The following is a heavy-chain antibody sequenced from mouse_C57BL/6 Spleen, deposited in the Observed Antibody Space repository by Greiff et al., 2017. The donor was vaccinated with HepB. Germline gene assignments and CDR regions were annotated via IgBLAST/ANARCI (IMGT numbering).Heavy chain of an antibody. CDR2: ISSGSSTI. V-gene: IGHV5-17*01. J-gene: IGHJ2*01. D-gene: IGHD2-5*01. CDR1: GFTFSDYG. Sequence: EVNVVESGGGLVKPGGSLKLSCAASGFTFSDYGMHWVRQAPEKGLEWVAYISSGSSTIYYADTVKGRFTISRDNAKNTLFLQMTSLRSEDTAMYYCARGYYSNYDYFDYWGQGTTLTVSS. CDR3: ARGYYSNYDYFDY.